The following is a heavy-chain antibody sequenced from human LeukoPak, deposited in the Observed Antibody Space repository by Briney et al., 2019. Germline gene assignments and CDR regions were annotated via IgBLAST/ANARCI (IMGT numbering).Heavy chain of an antibody. D-gene: IGHD7-27*01. V-gene: IGHV3-23*01. J-gene: IGHJ4*02. Sequence: GGSLRLSCAASGFTFSSYTMSWVRQAPGKGLEWVSTITTSDGNTYYADTVKGRFTVSRDNSKNTLFLQMNSLRAEDTAVYYCAKDGGLWVSAHWGDSWGRGTLVTVSS. CDR1: GFTFSSYT. CDR3: AKDGGLWVSAHWGDS. CDR2: ITTSDGNT.